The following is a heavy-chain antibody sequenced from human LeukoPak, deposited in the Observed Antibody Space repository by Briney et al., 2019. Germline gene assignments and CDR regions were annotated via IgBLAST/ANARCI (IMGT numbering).Heavy chain of an antibody. CDR3: ARDSVEYSSGWYPFDY. V-gene: IGHV1-18*01. CDR2: ISAYNGNT. CDR1: GYTFTSYG. J-gene: IGHJ4*02. Sequence: ASVKVSCKASGYTFTSYGISWVRQAPGQGLEWMGWISAYNGNTNYAQKLQGRVTMTTDTSTSTAYMELRSLRSDDTAVYYCARDSVEYSSGWYPFDYWGQGTLVTVSS. D-gene: IGHD6-19*01.